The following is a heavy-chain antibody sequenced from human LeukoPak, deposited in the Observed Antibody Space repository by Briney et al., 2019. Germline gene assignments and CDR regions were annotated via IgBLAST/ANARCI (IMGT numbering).Heavy chain of an antibody. J-gene: IGHJ6*03. CDR2: IDASGIT. Sequence: SETLSLTCTVSGASISRGNYYWSWIRQPAGKGLEWIGRIDASGITNYNPSLRSRVTISVDASKQQFSLNLSSVTAADTAVYFCARDYCSGGGHCYVFYMDVWGKGTTVTISS. D-gene: IGHD2-15*01. CDR3: ARDYCSGGGHCYVFYMDV. CDR1: GASISRGNYY. V-gene: IGHV4-61*02.